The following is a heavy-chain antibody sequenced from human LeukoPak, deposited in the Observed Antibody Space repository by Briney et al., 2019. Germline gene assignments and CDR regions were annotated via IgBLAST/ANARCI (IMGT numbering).Heavy chain of an antibody. D-gene: IGHD3-9*01. V-gene: IGHV1-69*13. Sequence: GASVKVSCKASGGTFSSYAISWVRQAPGQGLEWMGGIIPIFGTANYAQKFQGRVTITADESTSTACMELSSLRSEDTAVYYCASGAPLYDILTGYSGYYYYGMDVWGQGTTVTVSS. CDR1: GGTFSSYA. CDR3: ASGAPLYDILTGYSGYYYYGMDV. CDR2: IIPIFGTA. J-gene: IGHJ6*02.